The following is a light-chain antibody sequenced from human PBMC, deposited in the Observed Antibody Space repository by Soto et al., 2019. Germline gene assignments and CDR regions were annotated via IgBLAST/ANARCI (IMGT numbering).Light chain of an antibody. CDR2: DAS. J-gene: IGKJ5*01. V-gene: IGKV3-15*01. CDR1: QSVSSY. Sequence: EIVMTQSPAALSVSPGERATLSCRASQSVSSYLAWHQQKPGQAPRLLIYDASNRATGIPARFSGSGSGTEFTLTISSLQSEDFAVYYCQQYNNWPPITFGQGTRLEIK. CDR3: QQYNNWPPIT.